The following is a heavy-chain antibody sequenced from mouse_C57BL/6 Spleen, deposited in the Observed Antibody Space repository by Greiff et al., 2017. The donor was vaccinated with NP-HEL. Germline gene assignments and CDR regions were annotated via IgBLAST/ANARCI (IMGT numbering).Heavy chain of an antibody. CDR1: GYSFTSYY. J-gene: IGHJ2*01. Sequence: QVQLQQSGPELVKPGASVKISCKASGYSFTSYYIHWVKQRPGQGLEWIGWIYPGSGNTKYNEKFKGKATLTADTSSSTAYMQLSSLTSEDSAVYYCARGGLRPLFDYWGQGTTLTVSS. CDR3: ARGGLRPLFDY. CDR2: IYPGSGNT. V-gene: IGHV1-66*01. D-gene: IGHD2-4*01.